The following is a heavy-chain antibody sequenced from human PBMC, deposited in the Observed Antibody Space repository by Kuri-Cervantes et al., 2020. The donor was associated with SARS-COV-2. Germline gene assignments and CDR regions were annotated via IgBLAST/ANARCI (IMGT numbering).Heavy chain of an antibody. CDR3: ARVQWYYYDIRQNDLGY. CDR1: GDSVSSNSAA. Sequence: LRLSCAISGDSVSSNSAAWNWIRQSPSRGLEWLGRTYYRSKWYNDYAVSVKSRITINPDTSKNQFSLQLNSVTPEDTAVYYCARVQWYYYDIRQNDLGYWGQGTLVTVSS. J-gene: IGHJ4*02. V-gene: IGHV6-1*01. D-gene: IGHD3-22*01. CDR2: TYYRSKWYN.